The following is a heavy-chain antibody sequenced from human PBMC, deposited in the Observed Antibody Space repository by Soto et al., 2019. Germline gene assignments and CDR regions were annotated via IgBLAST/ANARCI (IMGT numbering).Heavy chain of an antibody. V-gene: IGHV4-34*01. CDR2: INHSGST. Sequence: QVQLQQWGAGLLKPSETLSLTCAVYGGSFSGYYWSWIRQPPGKGLEWIGEINHSGSTNYNPSLKSRVTISVDTSKNQFSLKLSSVTAADTAVYYCARPVTSSGWSQSYYYGMDVWGQGTTITVSS. CDR3: ARPVTSSGWSQSYYYGMDV. CDR1: GGSFSGYY. J-gene: IGHJ6*02. D-gene: IGHD6-19*01.